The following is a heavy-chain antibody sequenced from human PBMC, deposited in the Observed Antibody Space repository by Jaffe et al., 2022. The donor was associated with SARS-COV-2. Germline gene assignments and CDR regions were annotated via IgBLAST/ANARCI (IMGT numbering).Heavy chain of an antibody. J-gene: IGHJ2*01. CDR1: GFTFSSYG. Sequence: QVQLVESGGGVVQPGRSLRLSCAASGFTFSSYGMHWVRQAPGKGLEWVAVIWYDGSNKYYADSVKGRFTISRDNSKNTLYLQMNSLRAEDTAVYYCARDTGPKLQFFPNWYFDLWGRGTLVTVSS. V-gene: IGHV3-33*01. CDR3: ARDTGPKLQFFPNWYFDL. CDR2: IWYDGSNK. D-gene: IGHD5-12*01.